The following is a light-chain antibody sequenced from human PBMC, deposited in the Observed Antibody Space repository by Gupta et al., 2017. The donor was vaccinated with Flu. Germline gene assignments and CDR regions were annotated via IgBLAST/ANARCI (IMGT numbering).Light chain of an antibody. J-gene: IGKJ1*01. Sequence: IQMTQSPSFLSASIGDRVTLTCRASHSISRSLNWYKQKPGKAPALLIHSASSLQSGVPSRFSGSGSGTDFTLTISSLQLEDSATYYCQQSYSNPRTFGQGTKVEIK. CDR1: HSISRS. V-gene: IGKV1-39*01. CDR2: SAS. CDR3: QQSYSNPRT.